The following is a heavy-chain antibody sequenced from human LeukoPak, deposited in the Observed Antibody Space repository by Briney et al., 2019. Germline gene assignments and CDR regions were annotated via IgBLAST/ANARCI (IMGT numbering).Heavy chain of an antibody. D-gene: IGHD6-13*01. CDR2: IYPGDSDT. V-gene: IGHV5-51*01. J-gene: IGHJ4*02. CDR3: ATAPWSQQLDY. Sequence: GESLKISCKGSGYFFTSYWIGWVRQMPGKGLEWMGIIYPGDSDTRYSPSFQGQVTISADKSISTAYLQWSSLKASDTAIYYCATAPWSQQLDYWGQGTLVTVSS. CDR1: GYFFTSYW.